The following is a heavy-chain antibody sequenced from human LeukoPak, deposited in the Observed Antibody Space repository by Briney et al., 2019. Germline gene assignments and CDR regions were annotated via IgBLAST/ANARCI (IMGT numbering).Heavy chain of an antibody. CDR2: ISYDGSNK. Sequence: GGPLRLSCAASGFTFSSYGMHWVRQAPGKGLEWVAVISYDGSNKYYADSVKGRFTISRDNSKNTLYLQMNSLRAEDTAVYYCAKSVRSGVDYWGQGTLVTVSS. D-gene: IGHD6-25*01. V-gene: IGHV3-30*18. CDR3: AKSVRSGVDY. CDR1: GFTFSSYG. J-gene: IGHJ4*02.